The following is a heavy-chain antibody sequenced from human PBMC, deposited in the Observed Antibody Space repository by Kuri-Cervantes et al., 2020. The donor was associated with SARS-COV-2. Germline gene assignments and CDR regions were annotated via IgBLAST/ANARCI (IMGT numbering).Heavy chain of an antibody. V-gene: IGHV3-53*04. Sequence: GESLKISCAASGFTFSDHYMDWVRQAPGKGLEWVSSMYGGGTTYYADSVRGRFTISRHNSRNTLYLQLTSLTNEDTAVYYCARGLIPAGPFDYWGQGSLVTVSS. J-gene: IGHJ4*02. D-gene: IGHD2-2*01. CDR2: MYGGGTT. CDR3: ARGLIPAGPFDY. CDR1: GFTFSDHY.